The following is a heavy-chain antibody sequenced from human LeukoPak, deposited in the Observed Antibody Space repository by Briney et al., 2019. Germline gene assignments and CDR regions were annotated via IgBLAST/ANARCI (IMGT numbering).Heavy chain of an antibody. J-gene: IGHJ5*02. D-gene: IGHD2-21*01. CDR2: INHSGST. V-gene: IGHV4-34*01. Sequence: SETLSLTCAVYGGSFSGYYWSWIRQPPGKGLEWIGEINHSGSTNYNPSLKSRVTISVDTSKNRFSLKLSSVTAADTAVYYCARVSGPIYSAADQPTWGQGTLVTVSS. CDR3: ARVSGPIYSAADQPT. CDR1: GGSFSGYY.